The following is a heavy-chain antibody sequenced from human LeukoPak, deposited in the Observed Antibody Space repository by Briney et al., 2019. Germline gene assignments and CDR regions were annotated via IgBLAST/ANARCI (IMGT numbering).Heavy chain of an antibody. CDR2: ISGSGGST. D-gene: IGHD5-18*01. CDR1: GFTFSNYA. Sequence: GGSLRLSCAASGFTFSNYAMSWVRQAPGKGLGWVSAISGSGGSTFYADSVKGRFTISRDNSKNTLYLQMNSLRAEDTAVYYCAKGGLRGYSYGYFDYWGQGTLVTVSS. V-gene: IGHV3-23*01. J-gene: IGHJ4*02. CDR3: AKGGLRGYSYGYFDY.